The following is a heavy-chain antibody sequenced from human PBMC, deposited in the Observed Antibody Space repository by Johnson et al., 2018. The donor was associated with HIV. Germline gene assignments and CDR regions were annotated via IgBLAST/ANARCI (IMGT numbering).Heavy chain of an antibody. D-gene: IGHD3-22*01. J-gene: IGHJ3*02. CDR1: RFTFSSYW. Sequence: VRLVESGGDLVQPGGSLRLSCAASRFTFSSYWMHWVRQVPGKGLVWVSGINSDGSNTRYADSAKGRFTISRDNAKTTLYLQMNSLRAEDTAVYYCARDGQDRDDAFDIWGQGTMVTVSS. CDR2: INSDGSNT. V-gene: IGHV3-74*01. CDR3: ARDGQDRDDAFDI.